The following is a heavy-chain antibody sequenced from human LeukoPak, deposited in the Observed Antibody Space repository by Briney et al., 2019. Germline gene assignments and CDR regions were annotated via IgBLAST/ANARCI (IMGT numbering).Heavy chain of an antibody. CDR1: GVSISSSYSY. J-gene: IGHJ4*02. D-gene: IGHD3/OR15-3a*01. Sequence: SETLSLTCTVSGVSISSSYSYWGWIRQPPGMGLEWIGSIYYTGNTYYNASLKSQVSISIDTAKNQFSLKLTSVTAADTAVYYCARQTGSGLFILPGGQGTLVTVSS. CDR2: IYYTGNT. V-gene: IGHV4-39*01. CDR3: ARQTGSGLFILP.